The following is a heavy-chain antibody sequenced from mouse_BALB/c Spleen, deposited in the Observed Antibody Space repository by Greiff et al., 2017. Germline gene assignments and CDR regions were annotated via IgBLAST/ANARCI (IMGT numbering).Heavy chain of an antibody. CDR1: GFDFSRYW. D-gene: IGHD1-1*01. Sequence: EVKLLESGGGLVQPGGSLKLSCAASGFDFSRYWMSWVRQAPGKGLEWIGEINPDSSTINYTPSLKDKFIISRDNAKNTLYLQMSKVRSEDTALYYCARGDYYYGSRGWYFDVWGAGTTVTVSS. J-gene: IGHJ1*01. CDR3: ARGDYYYGSRGWYFDV. V-gene: IGHV4-1*02. CDR2: INPDSSTI.